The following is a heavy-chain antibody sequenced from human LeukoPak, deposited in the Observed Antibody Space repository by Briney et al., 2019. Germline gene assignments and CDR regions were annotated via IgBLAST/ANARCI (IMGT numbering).Heavy chain of an antibody. V-gene: IGHV4-31*03. Sequence: PSQTLSLTCTVSGGSISSGGYYGRWIRQHPGKGLGWLVYIYYSGITYYNPSLKSRVTTSVDTSKNQSPRKRSSATAADTAVYYCARADSSGYYGLLDYWGQGTLVTVSS. CDR2: IYYSGIT. D-gene: IGHD3-22*01. J-gene: IGHJ4*02. CDR1: GGSISSGGYY. CDR3: ARADSSGYYGLLDY.